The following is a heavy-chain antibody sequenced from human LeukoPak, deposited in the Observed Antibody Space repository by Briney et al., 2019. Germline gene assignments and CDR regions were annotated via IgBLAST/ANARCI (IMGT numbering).Heavy chain of an antibody. CDR1: GGSISSGGYY. Sequence: PSQTLSLTCTVSGGSISSGGYYWSWIRQPPGKGLEWIGEINHSGSTNYNPSLKSRVTISVDTSKNQFSLKLSSVTAADTAVYYCARGEITMVRGVIPSAFDYWGQGTLVTVSS. D-gene: IGHD3-10*01. V-gene: IGHV4-30-2*01. CDR3: ARGEITMVRGVIPSAFDY. J-gene: IGHJ4*02. CDR2: INHSGST.